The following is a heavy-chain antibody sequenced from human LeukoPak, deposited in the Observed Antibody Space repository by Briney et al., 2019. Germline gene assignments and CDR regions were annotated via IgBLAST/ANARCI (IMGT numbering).Heavy chain of an antibody. CDR3: ASGRDPIRYCSGGSCTNYYYGMDV. Sequence: PGGSLRLSCAASGFTFSSSAMSWVRQAPGKGLEWVSTISGSTSGTYYADSVKGRFTISRDNSKNTLYLQMNSLRAEDTAVYYCASGRDPIRYCSGGSCTNYYYGMDVWGQGTTVTVSS. J-gene: IGHJ6*02. D-gene: IGHD2-15*01. V-gene: IGHV3-23*01. CDR1: GFTFSSSA. CDR2: ISGSTSGT.